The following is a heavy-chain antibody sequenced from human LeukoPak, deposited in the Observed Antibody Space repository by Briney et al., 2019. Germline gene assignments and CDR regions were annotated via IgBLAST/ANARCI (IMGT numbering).Heavy chain of an antibody. D-gene: IGHD3-16*01. CDR2: IYYSGNT. J-gene: IGHJ4*02. CDR1: GGSISSYY. CDR3: ARQGFGSSYFDY. V-gene: IGHV4-39*07. Sequence: SETLSLTCTVSGGSISSYYWGWIRQPPGKELECIGSIYYSGNTYYNPSLKSRVTISVDTSRKQFSLKLNSVTAADTAVYYCARQGFGSSYFDYWGQGTLVTVSS.